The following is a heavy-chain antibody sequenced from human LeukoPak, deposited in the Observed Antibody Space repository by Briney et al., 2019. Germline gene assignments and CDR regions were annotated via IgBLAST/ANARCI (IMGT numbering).Heavy chain of an antibody. Sequence: TGGSLRLTCAASGFTFSDYSMQWVRRAPGLGLEWISYICGSGGDTFYADSVKGRFTVSRDNAKNSVFLLMNSLRAEDTAVYYCARRAEFCGGNCYSSDYWGQGTLVTVSS. CDR1: GFTFSDYS. CDR2: ICGSGGDT. CDR3: ARRAEFCGGNCYSSDY. V-gene: IGHV3-48*01. D-gene: IGHD2-21*02. J-gene: IGHJ4*02.